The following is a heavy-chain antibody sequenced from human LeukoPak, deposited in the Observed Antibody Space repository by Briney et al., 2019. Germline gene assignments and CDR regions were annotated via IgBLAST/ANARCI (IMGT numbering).Heavy chain of an antibody. CDR2: IYYSGST. Sequence: TLSLTCTVSGGSISSGDYYWSWIRQPPGKGLEWIGYIYYSGSTYYNPSLKSRVTISVDTSKNQFSLKLSSVTAADTAVHYCARDGAYCGGDCYPGFDPWGQGALVTVSS. D-gene: IGHD2-21*01. V-gene: IGHV4-30-4*08. CDR3: ARDGAYCGGDCYPGFDP. J-gene: IGHJ5*02. CDR1: GGSISSGDYY.